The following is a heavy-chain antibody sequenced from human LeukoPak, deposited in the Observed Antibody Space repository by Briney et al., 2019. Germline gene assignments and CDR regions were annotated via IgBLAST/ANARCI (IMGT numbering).Heavy chain of an antibody. Sequence: GGSLRLSCAASGFTFSSYGMHWVRQAPGKGLEWVAVISYDGSNKYYADSVKGRFTISRDNSKNTLYLQMNSLRAEDTAVYYCAKDLSPIAVAGTGWFDPWGQGTLVTVSS. CDR2: ISYDGSNK. V-gene: IGHV3-30*18. CDR1: GFTFSSYG. J-gene: IGHJ5*02. D-gene: IGHD6-19*01. CDR3: AKDLSPIAVAGTGWFDP.